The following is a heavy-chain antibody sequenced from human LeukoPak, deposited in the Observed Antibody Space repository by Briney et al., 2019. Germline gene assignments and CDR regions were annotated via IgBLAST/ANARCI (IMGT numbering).Heavy chain of an antibody. Sequence: PGGPPRLSCAASGFSLSSNYMSCVRQAPGKGLEWVSVIYSGGSTYYADSLKGRFTISRDNSKYTLYLQMNSLRAEDTAVYYCARGYYDSSGYLAGFDYWGQGTLVTVAS. CDR2: IYSGGST. CDR1: GFSLSSNY. D-gene: IGHD3-22*01. CDR3: ARGYYDSSGYLAGFDY. J-gene: IGHJ4*02. V-gene: IGHV3-53*01.